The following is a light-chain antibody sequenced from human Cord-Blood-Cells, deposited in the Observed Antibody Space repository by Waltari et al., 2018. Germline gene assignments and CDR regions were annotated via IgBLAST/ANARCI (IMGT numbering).Light chain of an antibody. J-gene: IGLJ3*02. CDR2: DVS. Sequence: QSALTQPASVSGSPGQSITIPCTGTSSDVGGYNYVSWYQQHPDKAPKLRIYDVSKRPAGVSNRFSGSKSGNTASRTISGLQAEDEADYYCSSYTGSSTPVFGGGTKLTVL. CDR1: SSDVGGYNY. V-gene: IGLV2-14*01. CDR3: SSYTGSSTPV.